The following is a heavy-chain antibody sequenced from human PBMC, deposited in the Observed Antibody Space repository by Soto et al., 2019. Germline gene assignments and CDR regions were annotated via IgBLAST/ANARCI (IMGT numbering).Heavy chain of an antibody. J-gene: IGHJ6*03. CDR2: MKQDGSEI. V-gene: IGHV3-7*01. CDR1: GFTFSNYW. Sequence: GSLRLSCAASGFTFSNYWMSWVRQAPGKGLEGVANMKQDGSEIYYVDSVKGRFTISRDNAKNSLYLQMNSLRAEDTAVYYCARDIQGSYRYHMDVWGKGTTVTVSS. D-gene: IGHD1-26*01. CDR3: ARDIQGSYRYHMDV.